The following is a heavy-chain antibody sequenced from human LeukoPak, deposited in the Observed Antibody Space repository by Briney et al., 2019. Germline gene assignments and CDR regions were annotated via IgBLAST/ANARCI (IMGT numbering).Heavy chain of an antibody. Sequence: ASVRVSCKASGYTFTSYYMHWVRQAPGQGLEWMGIINPSGGSTSYAQKFQGRVTMTRDTSTSTVYMELSSLRSEDTAVYYCASLTVAGADGYWGQGTLVTVSS. J-gene: IGHJ4*02. V-gene: IGHV1-46*01. CDR1: GYTFTSYY. D-gene: IGHD6-19*01. CDR3: ASLTVAGADGY. CDR2: INPSGGST.